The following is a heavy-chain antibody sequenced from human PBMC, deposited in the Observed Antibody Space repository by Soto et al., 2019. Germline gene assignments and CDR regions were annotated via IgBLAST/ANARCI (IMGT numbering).Heavy chain of an antibody. CDR2: IWYDGSNK. D-gene: IGHD4-17*01. CDR3: ARDSYSDPEGY. J-gene: IGHJ4*02. Sequence: QEQLVESGGGVVQPGRSLRLSCAASGFTFSSYGMHWVRQAPGKGLEWVAVIWYDGSNKYYADYVKGRFTISRDNSKDTLYLLMNSLRADDTAVYYCARDSYSDPEGYWGQGTLVTVSS. V-gene: IGHV3-33*01. CDR1: GFTFSSYG.